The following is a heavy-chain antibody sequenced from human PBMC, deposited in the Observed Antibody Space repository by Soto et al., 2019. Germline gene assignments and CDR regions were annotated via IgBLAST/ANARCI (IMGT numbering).Heavy chain of an antibody. V-gene: IGHV4-59*11. J-gene: IGHJ3*02. Sequence: TLSLTCTVSGGSISTHYWSWIRQPPGKGLEWIGYIYYSGTTNYSPSLKSRVTISVDTSKNQFSLKLTSVTAADTAFYYCAREVFSRLYTSGYDQPAGGFDMLGHGTMVTVSS. CDR3: AREVFSRLYTSGYDQPAGGFDM. CDR2: IYYSGTT. CDR1: GGSISTHY. D-gene: IGHD5-12*01.